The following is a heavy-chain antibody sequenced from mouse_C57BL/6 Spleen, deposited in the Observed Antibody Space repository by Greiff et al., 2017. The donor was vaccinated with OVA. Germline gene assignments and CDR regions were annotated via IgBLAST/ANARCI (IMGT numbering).Heavy chain of an antibody. Sequence: VQLQQPGAELVRPGTSVKLSCKASGYTFTSYWMHWVKQRPGQGLEWIGVIDPSDSYTNYNQKFKGKATLTVDTYSSTAYMQLSSLTSEDSAVYYCARGGPGAWFAYWGQGTLVTVSA. CDR1: GYTFTSYW. CDR3: ARGGPGAWFAY. CDR2: IDPSDSYT. V-gene: IGHV1-59*01. J-gene: IGHJ3*01. D-gene: IGHD3-3*01.